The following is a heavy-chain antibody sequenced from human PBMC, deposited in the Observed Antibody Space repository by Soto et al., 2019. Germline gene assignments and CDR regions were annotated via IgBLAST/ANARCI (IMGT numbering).Heavy chain of an antibody. V-gene: IGHV4-4*07. CDR2: IYATGTT. CDR3: VRDGTKTLRDWFDP. CDR1: GASISGFY. Sequence: ETLSLTCTVSGASISGFYWSWIRKSAGKGLEWIGRIYATGTTDYNPSLKSRVMMSVDTSKKQFSLKLRSVTAADKAVYYCVRDGTKTLRDWFDPWGQGISVTVSS. D-gene: IGHD1-1*01. J-gene: IGHJ5*02.